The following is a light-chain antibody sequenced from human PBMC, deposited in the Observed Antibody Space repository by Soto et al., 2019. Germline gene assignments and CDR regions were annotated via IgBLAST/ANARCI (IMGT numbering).Light chain of an antibody. V-gene: IGKV3-20*01. CDR3: QQYGSSPFT. CDR1: QTVSTSF. CDR2: GAS. Sequence: EIVLTQSPDTLSSSPGERATLSCRASQTVSTSFLAWYQQKPGQPPRLLIYGASSRATGIPDRFTGSGSGTDFTLTISRLEPEDFAVYYSQQYGSSPFTFGPGTKVDIK. J-gene: IGKJ3*01.